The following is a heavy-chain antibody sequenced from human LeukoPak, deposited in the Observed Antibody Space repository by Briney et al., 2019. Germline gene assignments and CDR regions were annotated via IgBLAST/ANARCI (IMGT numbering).Heavy chain of an antibody. CDR3: ARHGATRSHFDY. D-gene: IGHD1-26*01. J-gene: IGHJ4*02. Sequence: SSETLSLTCAVYGGSFSGYYWSWIRQPPGKGLEWSGSIYYSGSTYYNPSLKSRVTISVDTSKNQFSLKLSSVTAADTAVYYCARHGATRSHFDYWGQGTLVTVSS. CDR1: GGSFSGYY. V-gene: IGHV4-34*01. CDR2: IYYSGST.